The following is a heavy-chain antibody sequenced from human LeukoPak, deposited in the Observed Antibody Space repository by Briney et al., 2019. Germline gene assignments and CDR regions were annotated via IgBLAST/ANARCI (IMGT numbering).Heavy chain of an antibody. J-gene: IGHJ6*03. CDR3: ARRTGYNYYYMDV. V-gene: IGHV1-46*01. D-gene: IGHD3/OR15-3a*01. Sequence: ASVRVSCKASGYTFTSYYMHWVRQAPGQGLEWMGIINPSGGSTSYAQNLQDRVTMTTDTSTSTAYMELRSLRFDDTAVYYCARRTGYNYYYMDVWGQGTTVTVSS. CDR1: GYTFTSYY. CDR2: INPSGGST.